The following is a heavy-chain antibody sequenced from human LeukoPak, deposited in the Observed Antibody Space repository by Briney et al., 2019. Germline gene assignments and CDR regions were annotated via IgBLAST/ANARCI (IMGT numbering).Heavy chain of an antibody. D-gene: IGHD3-10*01. V-gene: IGHV1-8*01. J-gene: IGHJ6*03. CDR3: ARGRKYGSGSYYAYYYYMDV. CDR1: GYTFTSHD. CDR2: MNPNSGNT. Sequence: ASVKVSCKASGYTFTSHDINWVRQATGQGLEWMGWMNPNSGNTGYAQKFQGRVTMTRNTSISTAYMELSSLRSEDTAVYYCARGRKYGSGSYYAYYYYMDVWGKGTTVTISS.